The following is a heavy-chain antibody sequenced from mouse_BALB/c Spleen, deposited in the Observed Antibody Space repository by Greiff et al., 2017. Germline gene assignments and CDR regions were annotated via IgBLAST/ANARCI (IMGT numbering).Heavy chain of an antibody. D-gene: IGHD5-5*01. V-gene: IGHV2-6-5*01. J-gene: IGHJ3*01. Sequence: VHLVESGAGLVAPSQSLPITCTVSGFSLTDYGVSWIRQPPGTGLEWLGVICDGGSTYYNSALKSRLSISKDNSKSQVFLKMNSLQTDDTAMYYCAQQGGLPFAYWGQGTLVTVS. CDR1: GFSLTDYG. CDR3: AQQGGLPFAY. CDR2: ICDGGST.